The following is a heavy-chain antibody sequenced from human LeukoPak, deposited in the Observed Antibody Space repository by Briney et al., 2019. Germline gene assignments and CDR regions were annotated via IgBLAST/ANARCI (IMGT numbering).Heavy chain of an antibody. CDR3: ARRHPHYYFDY. V-gene: IGHV4-4*07. CDR2: IYTSGST. Sequence: SETLSLTCTVSGGSISSYYWSSIRQPAGKGLEWLGRIYTSGSTNNNPSLKSRVPMSVDTSQNQFSLKLSSVTAADTAVYYCARRHPHYYFDYWGQGTLVTVSS. CDR1: GGSISSYY. J-gene: IGHJ4*02.